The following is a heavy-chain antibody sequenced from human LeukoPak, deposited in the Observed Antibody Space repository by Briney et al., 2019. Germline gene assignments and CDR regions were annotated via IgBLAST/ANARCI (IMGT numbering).Heavy chain of an antibody. CDR1: GFTFSSCA. CDR3: AKSYGDYLGYLYS. V-gene: IGHV3-23*01. CDR2: ICDGGGTK. J-gene: IGHJ4*02. Sequence: GGSLTLPCAASGFTFSSCAMSWVRQAPGKGLEWVAGICDGGGTKNYADVLKGRITIFRNKSKQTLFLQMNSLRPEDTAVYYCAKSYGDYLGYLYSWGQGTLVTVSS. D-gene: IGHD4-17*01.